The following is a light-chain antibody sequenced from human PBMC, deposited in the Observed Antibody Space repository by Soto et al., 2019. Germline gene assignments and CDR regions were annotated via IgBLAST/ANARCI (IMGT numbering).Light chain of an antibody. CDR1: QSVSSH. CDR2: GAS. V-gene: IGKV3-15*01. J-gene: IGKJ1*01. Sequence: EMVMTQSPATLSVSPGERATLSCRATQSVSSHLAWYQQKPGQAPRILIYGASTRANGIPARFSGSGFGTEFTLTLSSLQSEDFATYHCQQYNYWRSFGQGTKVEIK. CDR3: QQYNYWRS.